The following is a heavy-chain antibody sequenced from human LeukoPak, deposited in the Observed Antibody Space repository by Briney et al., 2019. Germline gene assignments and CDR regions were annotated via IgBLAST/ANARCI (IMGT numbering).Heavy chain of an antibody. Sequence: AASVKVSCKASGGTFSSDAISWVRQAPGQGLEWMGGIIPIFGTANYAQKFQGRVTITADESTSTAYMELSSLRSEDTAVYYCVTTPGYSSGWYAFDIWGQGTMVTVSS. D-gene: IGHD6-19*01. CDR2: IIPIFGTA. CDR3: VTTPGYSSGWYAFDI. CDR1: GGTFSSDA. V-gene: IGHV1-69*01. J-gene: IGHJ3*02.